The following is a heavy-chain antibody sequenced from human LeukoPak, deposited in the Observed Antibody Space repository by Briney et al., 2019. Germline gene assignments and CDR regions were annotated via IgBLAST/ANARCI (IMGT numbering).Heavy chain of an antibody. CDR3: ARDYRRAGVEIDY. CDR2: ISYDGSNK. J-gene: IGHJ4*02. CDR1: GFTFSSYA. D-gene: IGHD6-13*01. Sequence: GRSLRLSCAASGFTFSSYAMHWVRQAPGKGLEWVAVISYDGSNKYYADSVKGRFTISRDNSKNTLYLQMNSLRAEDTAVYYCARDYRRAGVEIDYWGQGTLVTVSS. V-gene: IGHV3-30-3*01.